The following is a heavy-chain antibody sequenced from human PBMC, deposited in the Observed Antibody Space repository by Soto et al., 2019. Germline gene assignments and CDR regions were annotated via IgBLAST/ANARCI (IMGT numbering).Heavy chain of an antibody. CDR3: ARDSPDTATLDWLDP. J-gene: IGHJ5*02. CDR2: IIPILGIA. D-gene: IGHD5-18*01. Sequence: QVQLVQSGAEVKKPGSSVKVSCKASGGTFSSYTISWVRQAPGQGLEWMGRIIPILGIANYAQKFQGRVTITADKSTSTAYMELSSLRSEDTAVYYCARDSPDTATLDWLDPWGQGTLVTVSS. V-gene: IGHV1-69*08. CDR1: GGTFSSYT.